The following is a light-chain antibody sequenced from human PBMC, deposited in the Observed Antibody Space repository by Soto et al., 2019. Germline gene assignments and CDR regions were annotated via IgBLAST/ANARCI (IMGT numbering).Light chain of an antibody. V-gene: IGKV1-5*03. CDR2: KAS. CDR1: QSISSW. J-gene: IGKJ1*01. Sequence: DIQMTQSPSTLSASVGDIVTVTCRASQSISSWLAWYQQKAGKAPKLLIYKASALESGVPSRFSGSGSGTEFTLTISSLEPEDFATYYCQHYNTYPWTFGQGTKV. CDR3: QHYNTYPWT.